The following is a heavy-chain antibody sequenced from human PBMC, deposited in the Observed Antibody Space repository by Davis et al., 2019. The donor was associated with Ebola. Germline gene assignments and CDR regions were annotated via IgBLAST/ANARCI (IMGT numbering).Heavy chain of an antibody. CDR2: ISSSGSTI. J-gene: IGHJ5*02. Sequence: GGSLRLSCAASGFTFSDYYMSWIRQAPGKGLEWVSYISSSGSTIYYADSVTGRFTISRDNAKNSLYLQMNSLRAEDTAVYYCARQMAGDYSRVDPWGQGTLVTVSS. V-gene: IGHV3-11*01. CDR1: GFTFSDYY. CDR3: ARQMAGDYSRVDP. D-gene: IGHD4-11*01.